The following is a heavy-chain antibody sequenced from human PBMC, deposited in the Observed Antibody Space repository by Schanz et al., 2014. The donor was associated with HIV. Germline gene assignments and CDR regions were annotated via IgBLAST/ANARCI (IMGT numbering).Heavy chain of an antibody. CDR3: ARPFRSGWFEGIRNDAFDI. Sequence: QVQLVESGGGVVQPGRSLRLSCAASGFTFSSYAMHWVRQAPGKGLEWVAVISYDGSNKYYADSVKGRFTISRDNAKNSLLLQMNSLRAEDTAVYYCARPFRSGWFEGIRNDAFDIWGQGTMVIVSS. CDR2: ISYDGSNK. V-gene: IGHV3-30-3*01. CDR1: GFTFSSYA. D-gene: IGHD6-19*01. J-gene: IGHJ3*02.